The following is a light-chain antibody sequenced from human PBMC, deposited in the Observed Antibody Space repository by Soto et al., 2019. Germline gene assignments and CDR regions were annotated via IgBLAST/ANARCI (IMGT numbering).Light chain of an antibody. Sequence: EIVRTQPPATLSVSPGERATLSCRSSQSVISNLAWYQQKPGQAPRLLIYGASSKATGIPDRFSGSGSGTDFTLTISRLEPEDFAVYYCQQYGTSPITFGQGTRLEIK. CDR1: QSVISN. J-gene: IGKJ5*01. CDR3: QQYGTSPIT. CDR2: GAS. V-gene: IGKV3-20*01.